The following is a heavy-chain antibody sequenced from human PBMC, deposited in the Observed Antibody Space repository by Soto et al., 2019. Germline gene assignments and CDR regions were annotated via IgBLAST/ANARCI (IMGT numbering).Heavy chain of an antibody. CDR1: SGPTSSHN. CDR3: VRQGIGNLHGLVDV. J-gene: IGHJ6*02. CDR2: VYSPGGT. Sequence: QVQLQQSGPGLVKPSETLSLTCSVSSGPTSSHNWGWIRQTPGRGLEWIGYVYSPGGTSYNPSLNSRVTISADTSTNPISLTLTSVTAADTAVYYCVRQGIGNLHGLVDVWGQGTTVRVSS. V-gene: IGHV4-59*08. D-gene: IGHD1-1*01.